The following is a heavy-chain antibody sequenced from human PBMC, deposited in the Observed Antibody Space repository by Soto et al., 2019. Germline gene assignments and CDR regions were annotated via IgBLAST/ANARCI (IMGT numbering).Heavy chain of an antibody. CDR2: ISGSGGST. CDR3: ATYYDFWGGYYTGGNDY. CDR1: GFTFSSYA. J-gene: IGHJ4*02. Sequence: GGSLRLSCAASGFTFSSYAMSWVRQAPGKGLEWVSAISGSGGSTNYADSVKGRFTISRDNSKNTLYLQMNSLRAKDTAVYYWATYYDFWGGYYTGGNDYWGQGTLVTVSS. D-gene: IGHD3-3*01. V-gene: IGHV3-23*01.